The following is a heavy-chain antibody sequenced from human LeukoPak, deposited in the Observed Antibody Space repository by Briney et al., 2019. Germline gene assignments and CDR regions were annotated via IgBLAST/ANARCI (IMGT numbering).Heavy chain of an antibody. D-gene: IGHD3-22*01. CDR2: ISAYNGNT. Sequence: ASVKVSCKASGYTFTSNGISWVRQAPGQGLEWMGWISAYNGNTNYAQKLQGRVTMTTDTSTSTAYMELRSLRSDDTAVYYCARVVYYDSSGVALQVDGTDYWGQGTLVILSS. J-gene: IGHJ4*02. CDR3: ARVVYYDSSGVALQVDGTDY. V-gene: IGHV1-18*01. CDR1: GYTFTSNG.